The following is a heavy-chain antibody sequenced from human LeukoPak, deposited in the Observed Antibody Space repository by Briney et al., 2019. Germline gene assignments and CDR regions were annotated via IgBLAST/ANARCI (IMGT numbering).Heavy chain of an antibody. CDR1: GGSISSYY. Sequence: SETLSLTCTVSGGSISSYYWSWIRQPPGKGLEWIGYIYYSGSTNYNPSLKSRVTISVDTSKNQFSLKLSSVTAADTAVYYCASSDSSGWYGGVDYWGQGTLVTVSS. CDR2: IYYSGST. D-gene: IGHD6-19*01. CDR3: ASSDSSGWYGGVDY. V-gene: IGHV4-59*01. J-gene: IGHJ4*02.